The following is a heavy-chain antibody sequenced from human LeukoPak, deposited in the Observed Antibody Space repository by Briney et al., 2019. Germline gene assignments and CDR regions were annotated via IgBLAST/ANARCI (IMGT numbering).Heavy chain of an antibody. CDR2: VSSDGTT. CDR3: ARLDCTGDGCYNH. V-gene: IGHV4-59*08. CDR1: GDSVTSYY. Sequence: PSETLSLTCSVSGDSVTSYYWSWIRQPPGKGLEWIGYVSSDGTTNYTPSLRNRVIMSVDTAKNHISLSLTSLTAADTAIYYCARLDCTGDGCYNHWGQGTLVTVSS. J-gene: IGHJ4*02. D-gene: IGHD2-8*02.